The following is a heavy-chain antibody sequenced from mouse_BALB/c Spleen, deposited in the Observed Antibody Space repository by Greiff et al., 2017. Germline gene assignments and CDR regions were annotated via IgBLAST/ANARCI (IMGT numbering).Heavy chain of an antibody. J-gene: IGHJ4*01. Sequence: EVHLVESGGGLVQPGGSLKLSCAASGFTFSSYTMSWVRQTPEKRLEWVAYISNGGGSTYYPDTVKGRFTISRDNAKNTLYLQMSSLKSEDTAMYYCATFYGYYAMDYWGQGTSVTVSS. V-gene: IGHV5-12-2*01. D-gene: IGHD1-1*01. CDR3: ATFYGYYAMDY. CDR1: GFTFSSYT. CDR2: ISNGGGST.